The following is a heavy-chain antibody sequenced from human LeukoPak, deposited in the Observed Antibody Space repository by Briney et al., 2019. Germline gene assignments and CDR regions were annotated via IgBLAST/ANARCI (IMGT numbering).Heavy chain of an antibody. D-gene: IGHD3-22*01. CDR3: ARGYYYDSSGYKGPYYYGMDV. CDR2: IYYSGST. Sequence: SETLSLTCAVYGGSFATFYWSWIRQPPGKGLEWIGYIYYSGSTNYNPSLKSRVTISVDTSKNQFSLKLSSVTAADTAVYYCARGYYYDSSGYKGPYYYGMDVWGQGTTVTVSS. J-gene: IGHJ6*02. V-gene: IGHV4-59*01. CDR1: GGSFATFY.